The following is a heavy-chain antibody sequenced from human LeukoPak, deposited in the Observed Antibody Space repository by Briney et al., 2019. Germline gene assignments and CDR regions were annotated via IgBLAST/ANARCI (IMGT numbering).Heavy chain of an antibody. V-gene: IGHV4-59*01. J-gene: IGHJ4*02. CDR1: GGSISSYY. CDR3: ARDDGSWYLDY. CDR2: IYYSGGT. Sequence: SETLSLTCTVSGGSISSYYWSWVRQPPGKGLEWIGYIYYSGGTNYNPSLRSRVTISVDTSENQFSLKLSSVTAADTAVYYCARDDGSWYLDYWGQGTLVTVSS. D-gene: IGHD2-15*01.